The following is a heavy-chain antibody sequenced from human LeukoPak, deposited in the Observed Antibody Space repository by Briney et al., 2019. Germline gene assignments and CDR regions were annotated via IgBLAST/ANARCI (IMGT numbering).Heavy chain of an antibody. J-gene: IGHJ4*02. CDR3: ARASSYSSGYYFDY. CDR2: IYYSGST. CDR1: GGSISSYY. V-gene: IGHV4-59*01. D-gene: IGHD3-22*01. Sequence: SETLSLTCTVSGGSISSYYWSWIRQPPGKGLEWIGCIYYSGSTNYNPSLKSRVTISVDTSKNQFSLKLSSVTAADTAVYYCARASSYSSGYYFDYWGQGTLVTVSS.